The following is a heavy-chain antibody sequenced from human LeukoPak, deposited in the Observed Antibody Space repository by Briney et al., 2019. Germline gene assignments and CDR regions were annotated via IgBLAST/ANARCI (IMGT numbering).Heavy chain of an antibody. CDR3: AKDRYGDYAYSGFDY. CDR1: GFTFDDYA. J-gene: IGHJ4*02. V-gene: IGHV3-9*01. CDR2: ISWNSGSI. D-gene: IGHD4-17*01. Sequence: PGRSLRLSCAASGFTFDDYAMHWVRQAPGKGLEWVSGISWNSGSIGYADSVKGRFTISRDNAKNSLYLQMNSLRAEDRALYYCAKDRYGDYAYSGFDYWGQGTLVTVSS.